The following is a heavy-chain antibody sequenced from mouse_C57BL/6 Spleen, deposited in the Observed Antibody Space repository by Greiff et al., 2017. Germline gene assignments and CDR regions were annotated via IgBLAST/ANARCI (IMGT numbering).Heavy chain of an antibody. CDR1: GYTFTSYW. V-gene: IGHV1-69*01. J-gene: IGHJ2*01. CDR2: IGPSDSYT. D-gene: IGHD1-1*01. Sequence: QVQLQQPGAELVMPGASVKLSCKASGYTFTSYWMHWVRQSPGQGLEWIGEIGPSDSYTNYNQKVKGKSTLTVDKSSSTAFMQLSSLTSEDSAVYYCARRGFTTVVARIYFDYWGQGTTLTVAS. CDR3: ARRGFTTVVARIYFDY.